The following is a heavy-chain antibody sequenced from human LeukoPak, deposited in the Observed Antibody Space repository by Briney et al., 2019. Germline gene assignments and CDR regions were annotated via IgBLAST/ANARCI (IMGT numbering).Heavy chain of an antibody. Sequence: GGSLRLSCAASGFTFSSYAMHWVRQAPGKGLEWVAVISYDGSNKYYADSVKGRFTISRYNSKNTLYLQMNSLRAEDTAVYYCCGGDYYYYYYMDVWGKGTTVTVSS. V-gene: IGHV3-30-3*01. CDR1: GFTFSSYA. J-gene: IGHJ6*03. CDR3: CGGDYYYYYYMDV. CDR2: ISYDGSNK. D-gene: IGHD4-23*01.